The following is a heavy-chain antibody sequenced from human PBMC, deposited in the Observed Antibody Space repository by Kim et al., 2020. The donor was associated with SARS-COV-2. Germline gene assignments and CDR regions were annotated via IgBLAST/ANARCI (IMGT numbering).Heavy chain of an antibody. CDR1: GYTFTSYY. CDR3: ARDLWFHYVRYYYYYMDV. D-gene: IGHD3-10*01. J-gene: IGHJ6*03. V-gene: IGHV1-46*01. CDR2: INPSGGST. Sequence: ASVKVSCKASGYTFTSYYMHWVRQAPGQGLEWMGIINPSGGSTSYAQKFQGRVTMTRDTSTSTVYMELSSLRSEDTAVYYCARDLWFHYVRYYYYYMDVWGKGTTVTVSS.